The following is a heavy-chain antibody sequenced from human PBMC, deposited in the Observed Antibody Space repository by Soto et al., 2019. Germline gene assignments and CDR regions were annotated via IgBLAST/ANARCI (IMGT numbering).Heavy chain of an antibody. CDR2: INPDTGGT. CDR3: ARAVSRDGSSWYRGAYDS. V-gene: IGHV1-2*02. Sequence: QVQLMQSGAEVKKSGASVKVSCKASGYSFTAYYIHWVRQAPGQGLEWMGWINPDTGGTDYAQKFGDRVTMTRDTSVTTAYLQMTTLQRSDPAVYYCARAVSRDGSSWYRGAYDSWGQGTLVTVSS. J-gene: IGHJ4*02. CDR1: GYSFTAYY. D-gene: IGHD6-13*01.